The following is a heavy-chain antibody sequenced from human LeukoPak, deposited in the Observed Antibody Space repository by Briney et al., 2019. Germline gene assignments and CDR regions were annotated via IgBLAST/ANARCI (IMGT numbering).Heavy chain of an antibody. CDR2: MNPNSGNT. Sequence: ASVKVSCKASGYTFTSYDINWVRQATGQGLEWMGWMNPNSGNTGYAQKFQGRVTMTRNTSISTAYMEPSSLRSEDTAVYYCARVNSGSYSFDYWGQGTLVTVSS. CDR3: ARVNSGSYSFDY. V-gene: IGHV1-8*01. CDR1: GYTFTSYD. D-gene: IGHD1-26*01. J-gene: IGHJ4*02.